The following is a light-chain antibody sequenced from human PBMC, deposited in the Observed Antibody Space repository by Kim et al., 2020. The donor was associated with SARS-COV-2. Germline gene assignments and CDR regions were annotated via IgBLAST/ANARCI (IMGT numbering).Light chain of an antibody. J-gene: IGKJ1*01. CDR2: SSS. CDR1: QSVTNNY. CDR3: QQYGTFPWT. V-gene: IGKV3-20*01. Sequence: PGDRATLSCRASQSVTNNYLSWFQQKPGQAPMLLIHSSSSRATGIPDRFSASGSGTDFTLTISRLEPEDFAVYYCQQYGTFPWTFGQGTKV.